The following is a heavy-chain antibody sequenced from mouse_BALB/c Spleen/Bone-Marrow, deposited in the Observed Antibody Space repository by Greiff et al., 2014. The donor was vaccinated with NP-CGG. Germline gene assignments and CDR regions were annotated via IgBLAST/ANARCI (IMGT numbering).Heavy chain of an antibody. CDR2: IDPANGNT. CDR1: GFNIKDTY. V-gene: IGHV14-3*02. Sequence: VHVKQSXAELVKPGASVKLSCTAYGFNIKDTYMHWVKQRPEQGLEWIGRIDPANGNTKYDPKFQGKATITADTSSNTAYLQLSSLTSEDTAVYYCARYYYGSSYFDYWGQGTTLTVSS. D-gene: IGHD1-1*01. CDR3: ARYYYGSSYFDY. J-gene: IGHJ2*01.